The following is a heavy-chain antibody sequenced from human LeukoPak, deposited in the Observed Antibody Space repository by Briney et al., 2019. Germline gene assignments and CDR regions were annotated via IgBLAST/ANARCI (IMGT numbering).Heavy chain of an antibody. CDR3: AREQGYCSSTNCYGFDP. J-gene: IGHJ5*02. CDR2: IYTSGST. CDR1: GGSISSYY. D-gene: IGHD2-2*01. V-gene: IGHV4-4*07. Sequence: SETLSLTCTVSGGSISSYYWSWIRQPAGKGLEWIGRIYTSGSTNYNPSLKSRVTMSVDTSKNQFSLKLNSVTAADTAVYYCAREQGYCSSTNCYGFDPWGQGTLVIVSS.